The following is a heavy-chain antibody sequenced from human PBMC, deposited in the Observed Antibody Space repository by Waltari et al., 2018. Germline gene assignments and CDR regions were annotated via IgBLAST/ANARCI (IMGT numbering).Heavy chain of an antibody. CDR2: IYYSGST. CDR1: GGSISSYY. J-gene: IGHJ4*02. D-gene: IGHD6-13*01. V-gene: IGHV4-59*08. Sequence: QVQLQESGPGLVKPSETLSLTCTVSGGSISSYYWSWIRQPPGKGLEWIGYIYYSGSTNYNPSLKSRVTISVDTSKNQFSLKLSSVTAADTAVYYSARRMRHAAAVDYWGQGTLVTVSS. CDR3: ARRMRHAAAVDY.